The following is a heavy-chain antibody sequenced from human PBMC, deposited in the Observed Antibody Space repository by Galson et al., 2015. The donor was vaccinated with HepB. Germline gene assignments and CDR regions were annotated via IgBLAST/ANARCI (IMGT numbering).Heavy chain of an antibody. D-gene: IGHD3-16*01. V-gene: IGHV3-69-1*01. Sequence: SLRLSCAATGINVNNDAIDWVRQAPGKGLEWPSFISTSGVVSYADSVKGRLTISRDTVKNSLYLQMNSLRAEDTAMYYCARGRDYAFDIWGLGTMVTVSS. CDR2: ISTSGVV. J-gene: IGHJ3*02. CDR3: ARGRDYAFDI. CDR1: GINVNNDA.